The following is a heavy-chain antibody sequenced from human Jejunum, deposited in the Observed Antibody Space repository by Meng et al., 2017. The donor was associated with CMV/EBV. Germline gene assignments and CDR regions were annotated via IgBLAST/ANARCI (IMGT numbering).Heavy chain of an antibody. CDR3: AKGYWNSVEY. Sequence: QEAGPGGVKSSGSLSVDCTVSGGSFTTYCGSGIRPRAGKRLEWSGRIINSGSTNDNPPLRSRIIMSVETSKNKFFLKLSSVTAEDTADYLCAKGYWNSVEYWGKGSLVTVSS. CDR1: GGSFTTYC. J-gene: IGHJ4*02. D-gene: IGHD2/OR15-2a*01. CDR2: IINSGST. V-gene: IGHV4-4*07.